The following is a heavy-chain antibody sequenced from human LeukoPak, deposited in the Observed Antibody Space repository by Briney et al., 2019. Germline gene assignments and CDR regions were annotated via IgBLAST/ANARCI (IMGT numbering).Heavy chain of an antibody. Sequence: SVKVSCKASGFTFTSSAVQWVRQARGQRLEWIGWIVVGGGNTNYAQKFQERFTITRDMSTRTAYLEMSSLRSEDTAVYYCAADALSSSGWGQGTMVTVSS. D-gene: IGHD2-15*01. J-gene: IGHJ3*01. CDR2: IVVGGGNT. CDR1: GFTFTSSA. CDR3: AADALSSSG. V-gene: IGHV1-58*01.